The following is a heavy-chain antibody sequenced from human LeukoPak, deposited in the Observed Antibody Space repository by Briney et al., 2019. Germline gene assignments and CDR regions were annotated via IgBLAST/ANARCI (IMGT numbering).Heavy chain of an antibody. D-gene: IGHD2-21*01. Sequence: PSETLSLTCTVSGYSISSGYYWGWIRQPPGKGLEWIGSIYHSGSTYYNPSLKSRVTISVDTSKNQFSLKLSSVTAADTAVYYCARDGLHISDYYYYYMDVWGKGTTVTVTS. CDR1: GYSISSGYY. V-gene: IGHV4-38-2*02. CDR3: ARDGLHISDYYYYYMDV. CDR2: IYHSGST. J-gene: IGHJ6*03.